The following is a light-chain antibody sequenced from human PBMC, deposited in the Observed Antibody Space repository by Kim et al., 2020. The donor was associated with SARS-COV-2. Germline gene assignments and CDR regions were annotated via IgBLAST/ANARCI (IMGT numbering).Light chain of an antibody. V-gene: IGLV3-1*01. J-gene: IGLJ3*02. CDR3: QAWDSSTWV. CDR1: KLGDKY. Sequence: SVSPGQTASITCSGDKLGDKYACWYQQKPGQSPVLVIYQDSKRPSGSPERFSGSNSGNTATLTISGTQAMDEADYYCQAWDSSTWVFGGGTKLTVL. CDR2: QDS.